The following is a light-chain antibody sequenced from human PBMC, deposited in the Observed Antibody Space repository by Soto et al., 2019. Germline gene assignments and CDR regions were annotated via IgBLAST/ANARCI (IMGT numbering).Light chain of an antibody. CDR3: QQYNDWPPKRT. V-gene: IGKV3-15*01. CDR2: GAS. CDR1: QSITTD. Sequence: EVVMTQSPVTLSVSPGERATRSCRASQSITTDLAWYQQKPGQAPRLLIYGASTRATGVPARFSGSGSGTQFTLTINSLQSVDFAVYYCQQYNDWPPKRTFGQGTKVDIK. J-gene: IGKJ1*01.